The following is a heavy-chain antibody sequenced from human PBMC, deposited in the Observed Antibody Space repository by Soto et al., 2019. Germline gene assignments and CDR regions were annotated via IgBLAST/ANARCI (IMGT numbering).Heavy chain of an antibody. V-gene: IGHV3-33*01. Sequence: GGSLRLSRAASGFTFSSYGMHWVRQAPGKGLEWVAVIWYDGSNKYYADSVKGRFTISRDNSKNTLYLQMNSLRAEDTAVYYCARVNYDFWSGYVEDYYYMDVWGKGTTVTVSS. CDR3: ARVNYDFWSGYVEDYYYMDV. CDR2: IWYDGSNK. D-gene: IGHD3-3*01. J-gene: IGHJ6*03. CDR1: GFTFSSYG.